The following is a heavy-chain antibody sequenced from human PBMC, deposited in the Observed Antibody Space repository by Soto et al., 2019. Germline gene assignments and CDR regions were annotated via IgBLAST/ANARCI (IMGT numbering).Heavy chain of an antibody. CDR2: IWYDGSNK. J-gene: IGHJ6*02. V-gene: IGHV3-33*01. D-gene: IGHD4-4*01. Sequence: GGSLRLSCAASGFTFSSYGMHWVRQAPGKGLEWVAVIWYDGSNKYYADSVKGRFTISRDNSKNTLYPQMNSLRAEDTAVYYCARDPDYSNYFYGMDVWGQGTTVTVSS. CDR1: GFTFSSYG. CDR3: ARDPDYSNYFYGMDV.